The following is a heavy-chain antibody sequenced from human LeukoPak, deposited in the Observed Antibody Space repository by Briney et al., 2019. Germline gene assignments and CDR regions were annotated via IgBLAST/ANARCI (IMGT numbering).Heavy chain of an antibody. CDR1: GYRFSSSG. CDR3: ARVRDSDNWWGAFDI. V-gene: IGHV1-18*01. J-gene: IGHJ3*02. D-gene: IGHD1-1*01. Sequence: ASVKVSCKASGYRFSSSGITWVRQAPGQGPEWMGWISTVNGNSRYAQNFQGRVTLTTDTSTNTAHLELTSLRSDDTAIYYCARVRDSDNWWGAFDIWGQGTMVTV. CDR2: ISTVNGNS.